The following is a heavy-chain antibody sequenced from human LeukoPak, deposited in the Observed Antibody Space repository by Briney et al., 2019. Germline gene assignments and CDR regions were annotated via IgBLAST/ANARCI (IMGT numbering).Heavy chain of an antibody. Sequence: GGSLRRSCAASGFTFSSYAMSWVRQAPGKGLEWVSAISGSGGSTYYADSVKGRFTISRDNSKNTLYLQMNSLRAEDTAVYYCARYVLLWFGELAPFDYWGQGTLVTVSS. J-gene: IGHJ4*02. CDR3: ARYVLLWFGELAPFDY. CDR1: GFTFSSYA. CDR2: ISGSGGST. D-gene: IGHD3-10*01. V-gene: IGHV3-23*01.